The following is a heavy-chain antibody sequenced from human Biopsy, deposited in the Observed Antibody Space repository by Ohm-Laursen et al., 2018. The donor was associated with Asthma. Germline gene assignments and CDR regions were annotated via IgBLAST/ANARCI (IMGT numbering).Heavy chain of an antibody. D-gene: IGHD4-17*01. Sequence: PSDTLSLTWTVSGGYIDSHDWSWCWIRQSPGKGLQWLGYAHFSGSTHYNPSLERRVRMSVDTSKSQVSLSLRSVSAADTAVYFCARVLRYGDIFFGMDVWGQGTTVTVSS. CDR1: GGYIDSHDWS. J-gene: IGHJ6*01. V-gene: IGHV4-30-4*02. CDR3: ARVLRYGDIFFGMDV. CDR2: AHFSGST.